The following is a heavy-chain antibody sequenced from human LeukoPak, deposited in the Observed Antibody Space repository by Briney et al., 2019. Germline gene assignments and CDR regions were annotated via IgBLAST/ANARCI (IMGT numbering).Heavy chain of an antibody. D-gene: IGHD3-22*01. V-gene: IGHV1-46*01. Sequence: ASVKVPCTASGYTFTSYYMHWVRQAPGQGLEWMGIINPSGGSTSYAQKFQGRVTMTRDTSTSTVYMELSSLRSEDTAVYYCARDPPLFYDSSGYSNVFDYWGQGTLVTVSS. J-gene: IGHJ4*02. CDR3: ARDPPLFYDSSGYSNVFDY. CDR1: GYTFTSYY. CDR2: INPSGGST.